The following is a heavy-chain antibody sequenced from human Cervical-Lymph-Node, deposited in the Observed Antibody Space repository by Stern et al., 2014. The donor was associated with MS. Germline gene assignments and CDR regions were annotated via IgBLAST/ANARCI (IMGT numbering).Heavy chain of an antibody. CDR1: GDSVSSNSAA. D-gene: IGHD1-26*01. Sequence: QVQLQQSGPELVKPSETLSLTCAISGDSVSSNSAAWNWMRQSPSRGLKWLGKTYYTSTRYNDYVVSLTTRIDINPAHTTHQISRQLNAVTPEDTAVYYCARAAGEWELLPDYWGQGTLVTVSS. J-gene: IGHJ4*02. CDR2: TYYTSTRYN. CDR3: ARAAGEWELLPDY. V-gene: IGHV6-1*01.